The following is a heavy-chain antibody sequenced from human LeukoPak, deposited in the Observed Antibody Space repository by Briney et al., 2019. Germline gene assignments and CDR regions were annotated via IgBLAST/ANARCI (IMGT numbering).Heavy chain of an antibody. CDR3: ARDLTTWGAFDI. CDR2: IYSGGST. J-gene: IGHJ3*02. D-gene: IGHD1-1*01. CDR1: GFTVSSNY. Sequence: GGSLRLSCAASGFTVSSNYMSWVRQAPGKGLEWVSVIYSGGSTYYADSVKGRFTISRDNSKNTVYLQMNSLRAEDTAVYHCARDLTTWGAFDIWGQGTMVTVSS. V-gene: IGHV3-53*01.